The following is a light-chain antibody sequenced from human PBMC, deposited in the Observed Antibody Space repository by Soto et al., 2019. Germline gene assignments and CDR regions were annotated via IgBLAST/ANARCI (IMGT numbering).Light chain of an antibody. CDR1: SSDVGAYNY. Sequence: QSVLTQPASVSGSPGQSITISCTGTSSDVGAYNYVSWYQQHPGKAPKLIIYEVSNRPSGVSWRFSGSKSGNTASLTISGLQSEDEADYYCSSHTTGNTRVFGTGTKVTVL. CDR3: SSHTTGNTRV. J-gene: IGLJ1*01. V-gene: IGLV2-14*01. CDR2: EVS.